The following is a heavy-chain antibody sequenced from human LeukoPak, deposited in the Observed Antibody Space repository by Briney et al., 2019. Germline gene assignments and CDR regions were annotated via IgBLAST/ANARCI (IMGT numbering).Heavy chain of an antibody. Sequence: SVKVSCKASGGTFSTYAISWVRQAPGQGLEWMGGIIPMFGTANYAQKFQGRVTITADESTNTAHMELSSLRSEDTAVYYCARDPCSTSCYRGGYYYYYMDVWGKGTTVTVSS. J-gene: IGHJ6*03. D-gene: IGHD2-2*02. CDR3: ARDPCSTSCYRGGYYYYYMDV. V-gene: IGHV1-69*13. CDR1: GGTFSTYA. CDR2: IIPMFGTA.